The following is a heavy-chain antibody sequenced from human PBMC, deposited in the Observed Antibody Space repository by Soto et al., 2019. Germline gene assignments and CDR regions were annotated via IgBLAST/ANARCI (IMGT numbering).Heavy chain of an antibody. V-gene: IGHV1-58*02. D-gene: IGHD3-10*01. Sequence: SVKVSCKASGFTLENSAIQWVRQARGHRLERIGWIVVGTGSTNYAQKFQERVSITRDMSTNTAVMELSSLISDDTAVYFCAPDRRPTDLQNWVGLWCQGALVYGSS. CDR1: GFTLENSA. CDR3: APDRRPTDLQNWVGL. J-gene: IGHJ1*01. CDR2: IVVGTGST.